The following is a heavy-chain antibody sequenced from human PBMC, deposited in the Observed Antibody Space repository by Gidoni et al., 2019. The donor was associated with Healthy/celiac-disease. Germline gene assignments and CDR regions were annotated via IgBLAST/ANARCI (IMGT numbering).Heavy chain of an antibody. D-gene: IGHD3-16*01. CDR3: ARDRGGRNPTRGSWFDT. J-gene: IGHJ5*02. CDR2: IIPTLGIA. Sequence: QVSLVQSGAAVKTPGSSVKVSCKASGGTFSRQTISWVRQAPGQGLEWMGRIIPTLGIANYAQKVQGRVTITADKSTRTAYMELSSLRSEDTAVYYCARDRGGRNPTRGSWFDTWGQGTLVTVSS. V-gene: IGHV1-69*08. CDR1: GGTFSRQT.